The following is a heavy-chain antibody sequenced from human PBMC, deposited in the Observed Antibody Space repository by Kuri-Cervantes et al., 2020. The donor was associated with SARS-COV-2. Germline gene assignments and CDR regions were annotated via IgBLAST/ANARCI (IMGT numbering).Heavy chain of an antibody. Sequence: ASVKVSCKASGGTFSSYAISWVRQAPGQGLEWMGWINPNSGGTNYAQKFQGRVTMTRDTSISTAYMELSSLRAEDTALYYCAKFRYSGSYYDFDYWGQGTLVTVSS. CDR1: GGTFSSYA. CDR3: AKFRYSGSYYDFDY. CDR2: INPNSGGT. V-gene: IGHV1-2*02. J-gene: IGHJ4*02. D-gene: IGHD1-26*01.